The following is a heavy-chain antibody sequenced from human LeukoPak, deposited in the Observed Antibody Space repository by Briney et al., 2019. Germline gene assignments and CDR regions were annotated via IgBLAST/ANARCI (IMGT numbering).Heavy chain of an antibody. J-gene: IGHJ5*02. CDR3: PRYRDGYKLVRTFDP. V-gene: IGHV3-7*01. CDR1: GFIFSSYC. CDR2: IKQDGSEK. D-gene: IGHD5-24*01. Sequence: GGSLTLSCAASGFIFSSYCRSWVRQAPGKGLEWVANIKQDGSEKYCVDCGKGRFTLYRDNTNNSLYMQMNSLRAEDVAVYYCPRYRDGYKLVRTFDPWARGTVVSVPS.